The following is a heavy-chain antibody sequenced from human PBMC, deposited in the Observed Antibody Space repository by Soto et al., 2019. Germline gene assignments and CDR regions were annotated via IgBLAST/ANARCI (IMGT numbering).Heavy chain of an antibody. V-gene: IGHV3-21*01. D-gene: IGHD1-1*01. J-gene: IGHJ4*02. CDR1: GFTFSSYN. CDR2: ISKSLDFI. Sequence: EVQLVESGGGLVKPGGSLRLSCAASGFTFSSYNMNWVRQAPGKGLEWVSCISKSLDFIYYADSVKGRFTISRDNARNSLYLQMNSLRAEDTAVYYCARDRGRYDRDAFDFWGMGTLVTVSS. CDR3: ARDRGRYDRDAFDF.